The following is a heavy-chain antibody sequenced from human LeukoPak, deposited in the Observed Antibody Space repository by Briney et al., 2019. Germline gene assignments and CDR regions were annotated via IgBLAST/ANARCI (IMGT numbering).Heavy chain of an antibody. CDR2: ISPDGGNT. J-gene: IGHJ4*02. CDR3: VPKGTEGY. V-gene: IGHV3-64D*06. Sequence: PGGSLRLSCSASGFTFSSYAMHWVHQAPGKGLEYVSAISPDGGNTYYADSVKGRFSISRDNSKNTLYLQMSSLRPEDTAVYYCVPKGTEGYWGQGTLVTVSS. CDR1: GFTFSSYA.